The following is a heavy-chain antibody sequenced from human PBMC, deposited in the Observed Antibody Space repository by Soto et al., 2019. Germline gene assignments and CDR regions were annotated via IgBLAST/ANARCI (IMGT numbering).Heavy chain of an antibody. CDR3: ARLYRYCSSTSCYAVPY. CDR1: GGSISSSSYY. Sequence: PSETLSLTCTVSGGSISSSSYYWGWIRQPPGKGLEWIGSIYYSGSTYYNPSLKSRVTISVDTSKNQFSLKLSSVTAADTAVYYCARLYRYCSSTSCYAVPYWGQGTLVTVSS. J-gene: IGHJ4*02. D-gene: IGHD2-2*01. CDR2: IYYSGST. V-gene: IGHV4-39*01.